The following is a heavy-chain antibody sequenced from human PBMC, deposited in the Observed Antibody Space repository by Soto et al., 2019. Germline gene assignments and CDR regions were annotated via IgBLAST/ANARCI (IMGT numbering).Heavy chain of an antibody. CDR1: GGSFSGYY. J-gene: IGHJ5*02. CDR2: INHSGST. Sequence: TSETLSLTCAVYGGSFSGYYWSWIRQPPGKGLELIGEINHSGSTNYNPSLKSRVTISVDTSKNQFSLKLSSVTAADTAVYYCARENLNYDFWSGKLNWFDPWGQGTLVTVSS. CDR3: ARENLNYDFWSGKLNWFDP. D-gene: IGHD3-3*01. V-gene: IGHV4-34*01.